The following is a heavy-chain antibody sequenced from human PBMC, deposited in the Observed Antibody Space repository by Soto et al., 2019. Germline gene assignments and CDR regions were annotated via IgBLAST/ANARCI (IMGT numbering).Heavy chain of an antibody. CDR1: GYIFTTYG. V-gene: IGHV1-18*01. Sequence: GASVKVSCKAAGYIFTTYGISWVRQAPGQGLEWMGWISAYNGDTNYAQKFQGRVTLTTETSTSTAYMELRSLISDDTAMYYCARARGLYSGTYYGSSWGQGTLVTAPQ. J-gene: IGHJ5*02. D-gene: IGHD1-26*01. CDR3: ARARGLYSGTYYGSS. CDR2: ISAYNGDT.